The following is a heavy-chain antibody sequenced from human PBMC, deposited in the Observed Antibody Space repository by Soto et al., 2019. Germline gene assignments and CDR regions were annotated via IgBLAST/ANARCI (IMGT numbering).Heavy chain of an antibody. D-gene: IGHD6-19*01. CDR1: GGTFSTYA. Sequence: QVQLVQSGAEVKKPGSSVKVSCKASGGTFSTYAFNWVRQAPGQRLEWMGGIIPVFGTANYAQKFQDRLTITADKSTSTAYMALTSLRSDDTAVYYCARGPIAVASNWYFEYWGQGTLVTVSS. V-gene: IGHV1-69*06. J-gene: IGHJ4*02. CDR3: ARGPIAVASNWYFEY. CDR2: IIPVFGTA.